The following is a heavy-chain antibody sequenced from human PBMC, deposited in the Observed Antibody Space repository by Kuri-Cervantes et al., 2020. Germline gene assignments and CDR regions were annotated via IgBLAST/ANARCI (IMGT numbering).Heavy chain of an antibody. Sequence: SVKVSCKVSGYTLTELSMHWVRQAPGKGLEWMGGIIPIFGTANYAQKFQGRVTITADESTSTAYMELSSLRSEDTAVYYCAREPRGGYDPERGDAFDIWGQGTMVTVSS. CDR3: AREPRGGYDPERGDAFDI. CDR1: GYTLTELS. CDR2: IIPIFGTA. D-gene: IGHD5-12*01. V-gene: IGHV1-69*13. J-gene: IGHJ3*02.